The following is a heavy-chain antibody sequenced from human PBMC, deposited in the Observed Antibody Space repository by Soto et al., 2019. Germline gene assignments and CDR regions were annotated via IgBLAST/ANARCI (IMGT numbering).Heavy chain of an antibody. CDR3: ARHVMTGPYNYYCSGLDV. J-gene: IGHJ6*02. V-gene: IGHV4-39*01. Sequence: QLQLQESGPGLVKPSETLSLTCAVSGASISSGSSYWGWLRQPPGKGLEWVAKINFSGSTYYNPSLTVRVTLSVDTSQKHFSLKLSSVTAAETAVYYCARHVMTGPYNYYCSGLDVWGQGTAVTVSS. D-gene: IGHD3-9*01. CDR1: GASISSGSSY. CDR2: INFSGST.